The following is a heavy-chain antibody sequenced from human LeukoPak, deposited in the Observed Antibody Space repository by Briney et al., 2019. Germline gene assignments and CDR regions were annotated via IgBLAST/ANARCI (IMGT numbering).Heavy chain of an antibody. V-gene: IGHV3-30*03. Sequence: PGRSLRLSCAASGFTFSSYGMHWVRQAPGKGLEWVAVISYDGSNKYYADSVKGRFTISRDNSKNTLYLQMNSLRAEDTAIYYCARLHSLAGAGTYDYWGQGTLVTVSS. CDR2: ISYDGSNK. CDR1: GFTFSSYG. D-gene: IGHD6-13*01. CDR3: ARLHSLAGAGTYDY. J-gene: IGHJ4*02.